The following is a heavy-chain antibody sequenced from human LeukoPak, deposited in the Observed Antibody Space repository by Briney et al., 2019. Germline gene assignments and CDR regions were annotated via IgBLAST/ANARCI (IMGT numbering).Heavy chain of an antibody. CDR3: AHRPRYSSGSRLYYFDY. CDR2: IYWDDHK. V-gene: IGHV2-5*02. CDR1: GFSLSTSGVG. Sequence: SGPTLVNPPQTLTLTCTFSGFSLSTSGVGVGWIRQPPVKALEWLALIYWDDHKRYSPSLKSRLTITKDTSKNQVVLTMTNMDPVDTATYYCAHRPRYSSGSRLYYFDYWGQGTLVTVSS. J-gene: IGHJ4*02. D-gene: IGHD6-19*01.